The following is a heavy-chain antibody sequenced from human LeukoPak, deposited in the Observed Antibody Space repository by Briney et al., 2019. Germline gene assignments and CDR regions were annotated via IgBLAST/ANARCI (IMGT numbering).Heavy chain of an antibody. CDR1: GFTFSSYG. CDR2: IWYDGSKE. V-gene: IGHV3-33*01. CDR3: ARDRGERFYGMDV. D-gene: IGHD3-16*01. Sequence: PGGSLRLSCAASGFTFSSYGMHWVRQAPGKGLEWVAVIWYDGSKEYYADSVKGRFTISRDDSKSSVYLQMSSLRAEDTSVYYCARDRGERFYGMDVWGQGTTVTVSS. J-gene: IGHJ6*02.